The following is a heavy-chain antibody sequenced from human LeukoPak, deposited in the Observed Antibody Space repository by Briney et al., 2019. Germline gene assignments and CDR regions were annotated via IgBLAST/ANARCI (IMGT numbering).Heavy chain of an antibody. CDR3: ARNYD. CDR2: INQDGSEK. D-gene: IGHD3-16*01. CDR1: GFSFSSNW. J-gene: IGHJ4*02. V-gene: IGHV3-7*04. Sequence: GGSLRLSCAASGFSFSSNWMSWVRQAPGKGLEWVANINQDGSEKYYVDSVKGRFTISRDNAKNSLYLQMNSLRAEDTAVYYCARNYDWGQGTLVTVSS.